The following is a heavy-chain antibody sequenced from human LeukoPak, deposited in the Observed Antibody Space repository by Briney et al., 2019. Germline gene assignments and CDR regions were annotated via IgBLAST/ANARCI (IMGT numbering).Heavy chain of an antibody. CDR1: GLPVSRNY. CDR3: ASGITGTYFDY. D-gene: IGHD1-7*01. J-gene: IGHJ4*02. V-gene: IGHV3-53*01. Sequence: QPGGTLQLCCAATGLPVSRNYMSWGRQATGKGGEGVSVIYRGGSTYYADSVKGRFTISRDNSKNTLYLQMNSLRAEDTAVYYCASGITGTYFDYWGQGTLVTVSS. CDR2: IYRGGST.